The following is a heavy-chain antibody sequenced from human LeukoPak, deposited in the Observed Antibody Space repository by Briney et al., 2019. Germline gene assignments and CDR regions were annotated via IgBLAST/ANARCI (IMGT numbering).Heavy chain of an antibody. Sequence: SQTLSLTCTVSGGSISSGGYYWSWIPPHPGKGLEWIGYIYYSGSTYYTPSLKSRVTISVATSKNQFSLKLSSVTAADTAVYYCARAVGDQLDFDYWGQGTLVTVSS. V-gene: IGHV4-31*03. J-gene: IGHJ4*02. CDR2: IYYSGST. CDR1: GGSISSGGYY. D-gene: IGHD1-26*01. CDR3: ARAVGDQLDFDY.